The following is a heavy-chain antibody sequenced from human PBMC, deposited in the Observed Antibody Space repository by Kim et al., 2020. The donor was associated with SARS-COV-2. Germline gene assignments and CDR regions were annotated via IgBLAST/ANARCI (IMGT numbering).Heavy chain of an antibody. Sequence: ADSGKGRFTNSRDNSKHTLYLQMNSLRAEDTAVYYCAKAIEDYGSTLFDYWGQGTLVTVSS. D-gene: IGHD4-17*01. V-gene: IGHV3-23*03. J-gene: IGHJ4*02. CDR3: AKAIEDYGSTLFDY.